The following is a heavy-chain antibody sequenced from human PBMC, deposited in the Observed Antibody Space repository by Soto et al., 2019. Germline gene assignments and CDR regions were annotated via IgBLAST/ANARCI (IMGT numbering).Heavy chain of an antibody. J-gene: IGHJ4*02. CDR1: GGTFSIYV. V-gene: IGHV1-69*01. CDR2: ITPIFGTT. Sequence: QVQLVQSGAEAKMPGSSVKVSCKASGGTFSIYVITWVRQAPGQGFEWMGGITPIFGTTTYAQKFQGRVTITADESTSTAYMELSGLRSEDTAVYYCASNIVSTNVWGQGTRVTVYS. D-gene: IGHD5-12*01. CDR3: ASNIVSTNV.